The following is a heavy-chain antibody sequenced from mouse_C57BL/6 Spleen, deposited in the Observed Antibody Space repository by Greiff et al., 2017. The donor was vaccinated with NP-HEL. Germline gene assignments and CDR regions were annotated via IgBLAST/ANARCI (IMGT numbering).Heavy chain of an antibody. D-gene: IGHD1-1*01. J-gene: IGHJ1*03. CDR3: ARGITTVVATWYFDV. CDR1: GYTFTSYW. V-gene: IGHV1-55*01. CDR2: LYPGSGSP. Sequence: QVQLQQPGAELVKPGASVKMSCKASGYTFTSYWITWVKQRPGQGLAWIGDLYPGSGSPNYNEKFKRKATLTVDTSSSTAYMQLSSMTSEDAAVYYCARGITTVVATWYFDVWGTGTTVTVSS.